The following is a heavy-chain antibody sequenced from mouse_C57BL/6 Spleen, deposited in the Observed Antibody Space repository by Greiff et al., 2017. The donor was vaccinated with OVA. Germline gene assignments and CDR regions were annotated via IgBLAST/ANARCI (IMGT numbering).Heavy chain of an antibody. CDR3: ATYYEYDVGAMDY. CDR1: GFTFSSYG. Sequence: EVQGVESGGDLVKPGGSLKLSCAASGFTFSSYGMSWVRQTPDKRLEWVATISSGGSYTYYPDSVKGRFTISRDNAKNTLYLQMSSLKSEDTAMYYCATYYEYDVGAMDYWGQGTSVTVSS. V-gene: IGHV5-6*01. J-gene: IGHJ4*01. CDR2: ISSGGSYT. D-gene: IGHD2-4*01.